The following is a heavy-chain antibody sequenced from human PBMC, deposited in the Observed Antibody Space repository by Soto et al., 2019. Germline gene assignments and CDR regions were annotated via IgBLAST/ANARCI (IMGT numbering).Heavy chain of an antibody. V-gene: IGHV1-69*13. D-gene: IGHD3-22*01. CDR3: ARDQESFGGYRFDY. CDR1: GGTLSSYA. Sequence: SVKVSCKTSGGTLSSYAISWVRQAPGQGLEWMGGIIPIFGTANYAQKFQGRVTITADESTSTAYMELSSLRSEDTAVYYCARDQESFGGYRFDYWGQGTLVTVSS. J-gene: IGHJ4*02. CDR2: IIPIFGTA.